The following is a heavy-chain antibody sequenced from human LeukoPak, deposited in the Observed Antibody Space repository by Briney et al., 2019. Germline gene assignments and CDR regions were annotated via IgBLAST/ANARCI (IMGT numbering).Heavy chain of an antibody. CDR3: AGGPDVVPAAD. D-gene: IGHD2-2*01. CDR2: INHSGST. V-gene: IGHV4-34*01. CDR1: GGSFSGYY. Sequence: SETLSLTCAVYGGSFSGYYWSWIRQPPGKGLEWIGEINHSGSTNYNPSLKSRVTISVDTSKNQFSLKLGSVTAADTAVYYCAGGPDVVPAADWGQGTLVTVSS. J-gene: IGHJ4*02.